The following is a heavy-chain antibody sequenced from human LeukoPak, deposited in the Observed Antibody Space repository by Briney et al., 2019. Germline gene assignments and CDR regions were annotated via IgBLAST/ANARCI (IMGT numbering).Heavy chain of an antibody. CDR2: INGNSGGT. J-gene: IGHJ6*02. Sequence: GASVKVSCKASGYTFTSYGISWVRQAPGQGLEWMGWINGNSGGTNYAQKFQGRVTMTRDTSINTAYMEVSGLRSDDTAVYYCARGGVFQDLYSYYYGMDVWGQGTTVTISS. V-gene: IGHV1-2*02. CDR3: ARGGVFQDLYSYYYGMDV. CDR1: GYTFTSYG. D-gene: IGHD3-16*01.